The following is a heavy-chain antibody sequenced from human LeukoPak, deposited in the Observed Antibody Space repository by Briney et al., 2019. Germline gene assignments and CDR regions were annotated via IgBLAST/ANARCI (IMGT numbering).Heavy chain of an antibody. Sequence: GESLKISCKGSGYSFTSYWIGWVRQMPGKGLEWMGIIYPGDSDTRYSPSFQGQVTISADKSISTAYLQWSSLKASDTAMYSCARRPYTGDFWSGYERVWFDPWGQGTLVTVSS. D-gene: IGHD3-3*01. J-gene: IGHJ5*02. V-gene: IGHV5-51*01. CDR3: ARRPYTGDFWSGYERVWFDP. CDR2: IYPGDSDT. CDR1: GYSFTSYW.